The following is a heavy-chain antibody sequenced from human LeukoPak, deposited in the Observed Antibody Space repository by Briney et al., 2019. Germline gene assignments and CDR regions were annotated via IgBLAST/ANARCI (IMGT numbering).Heavy chain of an antibody. V-gene: IGHV3-23*01. D-gene: IGHD3-22*01. CDR3: ATPLPSYSYDSSGYSFDY. CDR2: LSGSGDST. Sequence: TGGSLRLSCAASGFTFNIYAMSWVRQAPGKGLEWVSTLSGSGDSTFYADSVKGRFTISRDNSKNTLYLQMNSLRAEDTAVYYCATPLPSYSYDSSGYSFDYWGQGTLVTVSS. J-gene: IGHJ4*02. CDR1: GFTFNIYA.